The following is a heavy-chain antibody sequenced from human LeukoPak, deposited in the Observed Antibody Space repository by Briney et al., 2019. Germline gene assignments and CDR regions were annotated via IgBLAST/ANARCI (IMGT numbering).Heavy chain of an antibody. CDR1: GDSISHSY. J-gene: IGHJ4*02. V-gene: IGHV4-59*01. D-gene: IGHD3-9*01. CDR3: ARVTGYMIEDYFDG. Sequence: SETLSLTCIVFGDSISHSYWSWIRQPPGQGLEWIGYIYYSGSTNYNPSLKSRGTISVDTSKNQFSLKLSSVTAADTAVYYCARVTGYMIEDYFDGWGQGTLVTVSS. CDR2: IYYSGST.